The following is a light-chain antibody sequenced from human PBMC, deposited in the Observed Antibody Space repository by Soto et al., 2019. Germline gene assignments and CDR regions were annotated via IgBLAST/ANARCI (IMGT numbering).Light chain of an antibody. J-gene: IGKJ2*01. CDR3: QQYGSSPPYT. V-gene: IGKV3-20*01. CDR2: GAS. Sequence: EIVLTQSPGTLSSSPGERTTLSCRASQSVSSSYLAWHQQKPGQAPRLLIYGASSRATGIPDRFTGSGSGADFTLTISRMEPEDFAVYYCQQYGSSPPYTFGQGTKLEIK. CDR1: QSVSSSY.